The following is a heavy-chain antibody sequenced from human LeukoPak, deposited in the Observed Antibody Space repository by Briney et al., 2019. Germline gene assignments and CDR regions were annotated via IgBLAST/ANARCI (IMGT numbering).Heavy chain of an antibody. D-gene: IGHD4-23*01. CDR1: GFTFSDYY. V-gene: IGHV3-11*04. CDR2: IGSSGSTV. CDR3: ARDTLEYSNSPDALDI. Sequence: GGSLRLSCAASGFTFSDYYMSWIRQAPGKGLEWVSYIGSSGSTVYYADSVKGRFTISRDNAKNSLYMQMESLRDEDTAIYYCARDTLEYSNSPDALDIWGQGTMVTVSS. J-gene: IGHJ3*02.